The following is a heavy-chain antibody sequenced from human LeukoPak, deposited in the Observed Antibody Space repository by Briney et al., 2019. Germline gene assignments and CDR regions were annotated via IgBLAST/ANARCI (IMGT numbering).Heavy chain of an antibody. D-gene: IGHD6-13*01. CDR1: RFSFRSYD. J-gene: IGHJ1*01. V-gene: IGHV3-30*18. CDR3: AKDGQLGASSWFTLYFHY. Sequence: QPGRSLTLSCAASRFSFRSYDMHWVRQAPGKGREWLAVSSYDGNNTYYTDSVKGRFTISRDNSKNTLYLQMSSLRPEDTAVYYCAKDGQLGASSWFTLYFHYWRQGLLLTVSS. CDR2: SSYDGNNT.